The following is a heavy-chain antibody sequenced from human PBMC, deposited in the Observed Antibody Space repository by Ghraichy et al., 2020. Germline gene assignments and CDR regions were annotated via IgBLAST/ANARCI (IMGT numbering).Heavy chain of an antibody. CDR3: VKALSGGDFDL. CDR1: GFTFSSYA. Sequence: GGSLRLSCSASGFTFSSYAMHWVRQAPGKGLEYVSAISSNGGSTYYADSVKGRFTISRDNSKNTLYLQMSSLRAEDTAVYYCVKALSGGDFDLWGRGTLVTVSS. J-gene: IGHJ2*01. D-gene: IGHD2-15*01. V-gene: IGHV3-64D*06. CDR2: ISSNGGST.